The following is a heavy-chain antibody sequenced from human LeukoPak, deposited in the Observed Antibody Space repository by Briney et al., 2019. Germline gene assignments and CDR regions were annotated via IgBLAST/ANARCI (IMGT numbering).Heavy chain of an antibody. Sequence: PGGSLRLSCAASGFTFSSYAMHWVRQAPGKGLEWVAVISYDGSNKYYADSVKGRFTISRDNSKNTLYLQMNSLRAEDTAVYYCARVAIYYDFWSGYYSATYYGAFDIWGQGTMVTVSS. D-gene: IGHD3-3*01. CDR2: ISYDGSNK. J-gene: IGHJ3*02. CDR1: GFTFSSYA. V-gene: IGHV3-30*04. CDR3: ARVAIYYDFWSGYYSATYYGAFDI.